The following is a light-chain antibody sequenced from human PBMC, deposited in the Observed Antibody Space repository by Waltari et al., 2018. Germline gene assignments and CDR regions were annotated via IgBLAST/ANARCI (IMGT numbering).Light chain of an antibody. CDR2: AAS. V-gene: IGKV3-15*01. CDR3: QVYNKWPPWT. CDR1: QSVSSK. J-gene: IGKJ1*01. Sequence: EIVMTQSPATLSVSPGERATLSCRASQSVSSKLAWYHQKPGQAPRLLIYAASTRATGIPARFSGSGSGTEFTLTISSLQSEDFAVYYCQVYNKWPPWTFGQGTKVEMK.